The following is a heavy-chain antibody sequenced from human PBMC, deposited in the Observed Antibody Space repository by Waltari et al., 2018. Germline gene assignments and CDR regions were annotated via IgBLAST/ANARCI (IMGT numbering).Heavy chain of an antibody. CDR1: GFPFDDYA. V-gene: IGHV3-9*01. J-gene: IGHJ4*02. Sequence: EVVLVESGGGLVQPGRSLRLSCAASGFPFDDYAMHWVRQAPGKGLEWVSGITWNSGRIGYADSVKGRFTISRDNAKNSLYLQVNSLRAEDTALYYCAKAGGVVTTGFFDYWGQGTLVTVSS. CDR3: AKAGGVVTTGFFDY. CDR2: ITWNSGRI. D-gene: IGHD4-17*01.